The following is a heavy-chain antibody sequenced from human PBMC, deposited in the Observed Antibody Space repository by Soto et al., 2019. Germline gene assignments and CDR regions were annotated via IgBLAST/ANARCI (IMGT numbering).Heavy chain of an antibody. J-gene: IGHJ1*01. V-gene: IGHV3-23*04. CDR1: GFPFHNYA. CDR3: AKAPQNGSVRSIIIKLTHH. CDR2: ISRDGDDT. D-gene: IGHD3-10*01. Sequence: EVQLVESGGALLQPGGSLTLSCAASGFPFHNYAMTWVRQSPGKGLEWVATISRDGDDTHYGDSVKGRFTISRDNSKNTVQLLMSRLSAQDTAMYYCAKAPQNGSVRSIIIKLTHHWGQGTPVTVS.